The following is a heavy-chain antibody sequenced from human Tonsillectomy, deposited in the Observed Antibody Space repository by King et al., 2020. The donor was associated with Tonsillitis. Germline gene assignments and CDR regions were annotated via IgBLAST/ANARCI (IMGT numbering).Heavy chain of an antibody. CDR3: IHSTNWAGGHFDY. V-gene: IGHV3-49*04. J-gene: IGHJ4*02. D-gene: IGHD7-27*01. CDR2: IRRKAYGGTT. Sequence: DVQLVESGGGLVQPGRSLRLSCTASGFTLGDYAMNWVRQAPGKGLEWVGFIRRKAYGGTTEYAASVKGRFTISRDDSKSIAYLQMNSLKTEDTAVYYCIHSTNWAGGHFDYWGQGTLVTVSS. CDR1: GFTLGDYA.